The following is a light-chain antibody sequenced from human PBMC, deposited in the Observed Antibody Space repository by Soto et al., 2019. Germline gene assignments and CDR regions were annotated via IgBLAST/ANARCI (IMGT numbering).Light chain of an antibody. CDR3: EQAASFPLT. J-gene: IGKJ4*01. CDR1: QGVDWY. V-gene: IGKV1D-12*01. Sequence: DIQMTQSPSSVSASIGDRVTITCRASQGVDWYLAWYQQKPGKAPKLLIYGASTLQSGVPSRFSGSGSGTDFTLAISSLQPEDFATYYCEQAASFPLTYGGGTKVEIK. CDR2: GAS.